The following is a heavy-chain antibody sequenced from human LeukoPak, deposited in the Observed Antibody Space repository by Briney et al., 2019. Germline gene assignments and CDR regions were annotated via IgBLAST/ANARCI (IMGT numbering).Heavy chain of an antibody. Sequence: GGSLRLSCAASGFTFSSYAMHWVRQAPGKGLEWVAVISYDGSNKYYPDSVKGRFTISRDNAKSSLWLQMNSLRAEDTAVYYCARATNGRFDIWGQGTMVTVSS. D-gene: IGHD2-8*01. J-gene: IGHJ3*02. CDR2: ISYDGSNK. CDR1: GFTFSSYA. V-gene: IGHV3-30-3*01. CDR3: ARATNGRFDI.